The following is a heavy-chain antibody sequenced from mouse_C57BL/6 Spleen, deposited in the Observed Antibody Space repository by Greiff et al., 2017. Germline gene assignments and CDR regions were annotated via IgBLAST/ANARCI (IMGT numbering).Heavy chain of an antibody. V-gene: IGHV1-61*01. J-gene: IGHJ3*01. CDR1: GYTFTSYW. D-gene: IGHD1-1*01. Sequence: QVQLQQPGAELVRPGSSVKLSCKASGYTFTSYWMDWVKHRPGQGLEWIGNIYPSDSETHYNQKFKDKATLTVDKSSSPAYMQLSSLTSEDSAVYYCARRDYYGSREEAWFAYCGQGTLVTVSA. CDR2: IYPSDSET. CDR3: ARRDYYGSREEAWFAY.